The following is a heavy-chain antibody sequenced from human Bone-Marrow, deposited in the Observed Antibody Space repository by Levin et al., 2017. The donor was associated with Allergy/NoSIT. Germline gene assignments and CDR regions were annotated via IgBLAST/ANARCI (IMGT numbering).Heavy chain of an antibody. Sequence: ASVKVSCRASGYTFTSYGITWVRQAPGQGLEWMGWISGYNGNTYYTQKLQGRVTMTTDTSTSTAYMELRSLRSDDTAVYYCARDVNYDRSGYYYSFDYWGQGTLVTVSS. CDR3: ARDVNYDRSGYYYSFDY. J-gene: IGHJ4*02. CDR2: ISGYNGNT. D-gene: IGHD3-22*01. CDR1: GYTFTSYG. V-gene: IGHV1-18*01.